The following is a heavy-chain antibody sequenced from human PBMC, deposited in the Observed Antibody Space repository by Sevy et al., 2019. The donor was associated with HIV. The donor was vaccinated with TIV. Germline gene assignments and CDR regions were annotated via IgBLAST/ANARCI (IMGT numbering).Heavy chain of an antibody. J-gene: IGHJ4*02. CDR2: SNSDGSDR. Sequence: GGSLRLSCAASGFTFRSHWMHWVRQAPGKGLVWVSRSNSDGSDRSYADSVKGRFTISSDNAKNTLYLQMNSLRAEDTAVYYCARGDNYDSSSYYDYWGQGTLVTVSS. V-gene: IGHV3-74*01. D-gene: IGHD3-22*01. CDR1: GFTFRSHW. CDR3: ARGDNYDSSSYYDY.